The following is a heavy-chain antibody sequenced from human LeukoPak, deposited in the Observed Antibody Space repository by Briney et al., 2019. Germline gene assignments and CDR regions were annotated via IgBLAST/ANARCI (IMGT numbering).Heavy chain of an antibody. V-gene: IGHV3-23*01. CDR3: AKKSRDGYNPFDY. CDR2: ISSSGESP. CDR1: GFTFSRYA. Sequence: GGSLRLSCAASGFTFSRYAMSWVRQAPGKGLEWVCGISSSGESPDYADSVEGRFTISRDNSKSTLYLEINSLRAEDTALYYCAKKSRDGYNPFDYLGQGTLVTVSS. D-gene: IGHD5-24*01. J-gene: IGHJ4*02.